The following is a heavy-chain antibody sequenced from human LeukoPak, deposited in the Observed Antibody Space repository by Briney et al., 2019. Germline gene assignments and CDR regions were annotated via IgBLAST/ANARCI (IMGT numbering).Heavy chain of an antibody. D-gene: IGHD1-7*01. Sequence: GGSLRLSCAASGFTFSSYAMSWVRQAPGKGLEWVSSISSSSSYIYYADSVKGRFTISRDNAKNSLYLQMNSLRAEDTAVYYCARATGSGELRFRYYMDVWGKGTTVTVSS. CDR1: GFTFSSYA. CDR3: ARATGSGELRFRYYMDV. CDR2: ISSSSSYI. V-gene: IGHV3-21*01. J-gene: IGHJ6*03.